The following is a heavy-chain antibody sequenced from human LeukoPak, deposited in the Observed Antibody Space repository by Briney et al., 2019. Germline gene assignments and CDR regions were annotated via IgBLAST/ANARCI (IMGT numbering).Heavy chain of an antibody. CDR2: IYHSGTT. CDR3: ARANGERKQWLVDY. CDR1: GYSISSGYY. J-gene: IGHJ4*02. Sequence: PSETLSLTCTVSGYSISSGYYWGWIRQPPGKGLEWIGSIYHSGTTYYNPSLNSRVTISVDTSKNQFSLKLSSVTAADTAVYYCARANGERKQWLVDYWGQGTLVTVSS. V-gene: IGHV4-38-2*02. D-gene: IGHD6-19*01.